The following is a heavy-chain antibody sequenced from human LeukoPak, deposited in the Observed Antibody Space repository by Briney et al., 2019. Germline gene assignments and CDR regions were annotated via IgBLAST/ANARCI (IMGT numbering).Heavy chain of an antibody. Sequence: ASVKVSCKASGYTVTNYYMHWVRPAPGQGLEWMGMINPSISSRTYAQKFQGRVTVTSDTSTITVYMEVSSLRSEDTAIYYCARSGMWFSTNDWGQGTLVTVSS. D-gene: IGHD2-21*01. CDR3: ARSGMWFSTND. V-gene: IGHV1-46*01. CDR1: GYTVTNYY. CDR2: INPSISSR. J-gene: IGHJ4*02.